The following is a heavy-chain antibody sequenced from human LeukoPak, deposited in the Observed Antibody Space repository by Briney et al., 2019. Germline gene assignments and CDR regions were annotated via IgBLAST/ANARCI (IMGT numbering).Heavy chain of an antibody. CDR1: GFTFSNYD. D-gene: IGHD3-3*01. CDR2: IQYNGNNK. CDR3: ARGYYDFWSGYFNSGGYYYMDV. Sequence: GGSLRLSCAASGFTFSNYDMHWVRQAPGKGLEWVAFIQYNGNNKYYADSVKGRFTISRDNSRNTLYLQMSSLSGEDTAVYYCARGYYDFWSGYFNSGGYYYMDVWGKGTTVTVSS. J-gene: IGHJ6*03. V-gene: IGHV3-30*02.